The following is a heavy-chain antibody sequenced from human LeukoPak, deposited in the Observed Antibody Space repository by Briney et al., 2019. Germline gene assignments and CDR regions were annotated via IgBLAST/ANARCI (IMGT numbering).Heavy chain of an antibody. Sequence: GGSLRLSCAASGFTFGNYAMTWVRQAPGKGLEWVGRIKSKTDGGTTDYAAPVKGRFTISRDDSKNTLYLQMNSLKTEDTAVYYCTTDLQGQSWLRRFDYWGQGTLVTVSS. D-gene: IGHD5-12*01. V-gene: IGHV3-15*01. CDR2: IKSKTDGGTT. CDR3: TTDLQGQSWLRRFDY. J-gene: IGHJ4*02. CDR1: GFTFGNYA.